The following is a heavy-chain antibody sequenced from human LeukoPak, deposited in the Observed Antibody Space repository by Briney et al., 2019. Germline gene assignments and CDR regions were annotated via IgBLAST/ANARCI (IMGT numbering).Heavy chain of an antibody. D-gene: IGHD3-22*01. V-gene: IGHV3-23*01. CDR3: AKDPREWLSSFDY. CDR1: GFTFSSKA. J-gene: IGHJ4*02. Sequence: GGSLRLSCGGSGFTFSSKAMSWVRQAPGKGLECVSLISGSGGITYYADSVKGRFTISRDNSKNTLYLQMNSLRAEDTAVYYCAKDPREWLSSFDYWGQGTLVTVSS. CDR2: ISGSGGIT.